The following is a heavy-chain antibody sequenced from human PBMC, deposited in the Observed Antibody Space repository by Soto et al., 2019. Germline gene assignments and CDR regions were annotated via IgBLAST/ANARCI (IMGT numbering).Heavy chain of an antibody. J-gene: IGHJ4*02. CDR1: GYTFTSYA. V-gene: IGHV1-3*01. CDR2: INAVNGNT. D-gene: IGHD1-26*01. CDR3: ARVTSPDALGAPNY. Sequence: QVQLVQSGAEVKKPGASVKVSCKASGYTFTSYAIHWVRQAPVQRLGWMGWINAVNGNTRYSQKFQGRLTITRDTSASTVYMELSGLRSEDTAVYYCARVTSPDALGAPNYCGQGTLVTVSS.